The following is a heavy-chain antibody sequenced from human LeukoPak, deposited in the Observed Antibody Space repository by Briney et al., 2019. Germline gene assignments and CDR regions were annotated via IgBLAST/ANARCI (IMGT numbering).Heavy chain of an antibody. CDR3: AREIGPRQLHLWGSAFDY. D-gene: IGHD5-18*01. V-gene: IGHV1-46*01. CDR1: GYTFTGYY. CDR2: INPSGGTT. Sequence: ASVKVSCKASGYTFTGYYMHWVRQAPGQGLEWMGIINPSGGTTSYAQNFQGRVTMTRDTSTSTVYMELSSLRSEDTAVYYCAREIGPRQLHLWGSAFDYWGQGTPVTVSS. J-gene: IGHJ4*02.